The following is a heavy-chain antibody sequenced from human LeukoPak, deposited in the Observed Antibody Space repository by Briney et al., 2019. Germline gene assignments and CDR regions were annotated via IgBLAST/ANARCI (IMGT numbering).Heavy chain of an antibody. CDR3: ARERPESYYDSSGYLDY. Sequence: PSETLSLTCTVSGGSISSYYWSWIRQPPGKGLEWIGYIYYSGSTNYNPSLKSRVTISVDTSKNQFSLKLSSVTAADTAVYYCARERPESYYDSSGYLDYWGQGTLVTVSS. CDR1: GGSISSYY. V-gene: IGHV4-59*01. CDR2: IYYSGST. J-gene: IGHJ4*02. D-gene: IGHD3-22*01.